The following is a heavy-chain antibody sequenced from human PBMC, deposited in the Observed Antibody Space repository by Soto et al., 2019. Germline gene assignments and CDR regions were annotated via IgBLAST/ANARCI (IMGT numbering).Heavy chain of an antibody. D-gene: IGHD3-3*01. CDR2: ISSGGYTI. CDR3: VRSRREWLGVVQTSDV. J-gene: IGHJ2*01. V-gene: IGHV3-48*01. Sequence: PGGSLRLSCEASGFTFSSYSFNWVRQAPGQGLEWVSFISSGGYTIYHADSLEGRFSISRDDAKNSVYLQMSGLRMDDTAVYYCVRSRREWLGVVQTSDVCGRGHLVTV. CDR1: GFTFSSYS.